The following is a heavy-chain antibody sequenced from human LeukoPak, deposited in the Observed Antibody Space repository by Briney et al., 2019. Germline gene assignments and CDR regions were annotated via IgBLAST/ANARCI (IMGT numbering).Heavy chain of an antibody. CDR2: ISESGST. CDR1: GDSISGADYY. V-gene: IGHV4-30-4*01. CDR3: ARENHWFDP. Sequence: SETLSLTCTVSGDSISGADYYWTWIRQSPGKGLEWIGFISESGSTSYNPSLKSRVTISVDMSENQFSLKLSSVTAADTAVYYCARENHWFDPWGQGTLVTVSS. J-gene: IGHJ5*02.